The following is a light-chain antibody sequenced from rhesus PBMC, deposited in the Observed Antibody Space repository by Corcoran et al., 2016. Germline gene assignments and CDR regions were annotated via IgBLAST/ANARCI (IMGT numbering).Light chain of an antibody. CDR1: NIGSEA. Sequence: SYDLTQPPSVSVSPGQTARITCGGDNIGSEAVHWYQQKPPQAPVLVIYSDSERPSGIPERFSGSKSGNTATLTISGVEAGDEADYYCQGWDISSDIFGAGTRLTVL. V-gene: IGLV3-44*01. CDR2: SDS. J-gene: IGLJ1*01. CDR3: QGWDISSDI.